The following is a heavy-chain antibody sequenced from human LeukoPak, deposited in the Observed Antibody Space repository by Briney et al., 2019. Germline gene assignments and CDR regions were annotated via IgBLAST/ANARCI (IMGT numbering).Heavy chain of an antibody. J-gene: IGHJ6*02. Sequence: GGSLRLSCAASGFTFSSYSMNWVRQAPGKGLEWVSSISSSSSYIYYADSVKGRFTISRDNAKNSLYLQMNSLRAEDTAVYYGARPGIADHYQGREVGAQGPTVPVS. D-gene: IGHD6-13*01. V-gene: IGHV3-21*01. CDR3: ARPGIADHYQGREV. CDR1: GFTFSSYS. CDR2: ISSSSSYI.